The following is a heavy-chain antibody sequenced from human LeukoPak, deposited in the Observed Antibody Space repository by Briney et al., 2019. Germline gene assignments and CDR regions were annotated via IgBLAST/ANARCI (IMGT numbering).Heavy chain of an antibody. D-gene: IGHD3-22*01. V-gene: IGHV3-48*02. J-gene: IGHJ4*02. CDR1: GFTFSSYS. Sequence: GGSLRLSCAASGFTFSSYSMNWVRQAPGKGLEWVSYISSSSSTIYYADSVKGRFTISRDNAKNSLYLQMSSLRDEDTAVYYCAGDGILYYYDSSGYSDYWGQGTLVTVSS. CDR3: AGDGILYYYDSSGYSDY. CDR2: ISSSSSTI.